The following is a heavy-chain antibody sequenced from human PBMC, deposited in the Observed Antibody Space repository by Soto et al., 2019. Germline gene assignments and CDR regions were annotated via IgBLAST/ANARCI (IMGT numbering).Heavy chain of an antibody. CDR2: IYYSGST. V-gene: IGHV4-59*01. Sequence: SETLSLTCTVSGGCISSYYWSWIRQPPGKGLEWIGYIYYSGSTNYNPSLKSRVTISVDTSKNQFSLKLSSVTAAGTAVYYCAAYIAVAGAHYFDYWGQGTLVTVSS. CDR3: AAYIAVAGAHYFDY. D-gene: IGHD6-19*01. CDR1: GGCISSYY. J-gene: IGHJ4*02.